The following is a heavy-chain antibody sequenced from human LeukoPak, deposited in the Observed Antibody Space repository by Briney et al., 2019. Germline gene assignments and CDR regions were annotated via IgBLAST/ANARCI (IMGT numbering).Heavy chain of an antibody. CDR1: GFSFSDYG. D-gene: IGHD6-19*01. V-gene: IGHV3-30*02. Sequence: QPGGSLRLSCAASGFSFSDYGMHWVRQAPAKGLEWVAFIRYDESKTYYGDSVKGRFTISRDNSKNTLYLQMNSLRAEDTAVYYCARSSSGWYGGYYFDYWGQGTLVTVSS. CDR3: ARSSSGWYGGYYFDY. CDR2: IRYDESKT. J-gene: IGHJ4*02.